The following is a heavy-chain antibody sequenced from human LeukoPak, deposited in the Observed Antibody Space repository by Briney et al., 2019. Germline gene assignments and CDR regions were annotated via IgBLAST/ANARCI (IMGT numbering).Heavy chain of an antibody. J-gene: IGHJ4*02. V-gene: IGHV4-59*01. CDR2: IYYTGST. CDR3: ARVGYSYGYRGFDY. CDR1: AGSISSYY. D-gene: IGHD5-18*01. Sequence: SETLSLTCTVSAGSISSYYWSWIRQPPGKELEWIGYIYYTGSTNYNPSLKSRATISVDTSKNQFSLKLSSVTAADTAVYYCARVGYSYGYRGFDYWGQGTLVTVSS.